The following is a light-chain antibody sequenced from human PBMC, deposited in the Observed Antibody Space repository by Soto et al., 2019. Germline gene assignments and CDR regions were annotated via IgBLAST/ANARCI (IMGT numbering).Light chain of an antibody. Sequence: EIVMTQSPATLSVSPGEKATLSCRASQSLNNNLAWYQQKPGQGPRLLIYFASTRATGIPARFSGSGSGTEFSLTISSLQSEDFANYYCQQSIAWPLPFGGGTKVETK. CDR2: FAS. V-gene: IGKV3-15*01. CDR3: QQSIAWPLP. CDR1: QSLNNN. J-gene: IGKJ4*01.